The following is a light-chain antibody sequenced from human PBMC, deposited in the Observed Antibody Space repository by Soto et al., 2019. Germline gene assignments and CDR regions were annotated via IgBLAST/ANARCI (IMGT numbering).Light chain of an antibody. CDR2: GAS. CDR3: QQYGFSPMCT. J-gene: IGKJ2*02. V-gene: IGKV3-20*01. CDR1: QSLSAF. Sequence: EIVLTQSPGTLSLSPGERANLSCRASQSLSAFLAWYQQQPGQAPRLLIYGASTRATGIPDRFSGSGSGTDFTLTISRLEPEDFGVYYCQQYGFSPMCTFGQGTKLEI.